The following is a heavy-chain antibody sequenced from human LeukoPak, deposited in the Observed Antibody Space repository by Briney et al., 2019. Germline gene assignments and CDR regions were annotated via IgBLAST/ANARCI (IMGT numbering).Heavy chain of an antibody. J-gene: IGHJ3*02. CDR2: ISWDGGST. V-gene: IGHV3-43*01. D-gene: IGHD3-22*01. CDR1: GFTFEAYT. CDR3: AKDMDYYDSGGDKGSNAFDI. Sequence: GGSLRLSCAASGFTFEAYTMHWVRQAPGKGLEWVSLISWDGGSTYYADSVKGRFTISRDNSKHSLYLQMNSLRTEDTALYYCAKDMDYYDSGGDKGSNAFDIWGQGTMVTVSS.